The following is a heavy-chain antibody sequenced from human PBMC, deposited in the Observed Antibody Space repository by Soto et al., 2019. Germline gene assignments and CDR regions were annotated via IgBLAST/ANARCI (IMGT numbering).Heavy chain of an antibody. J-gene: IGHJ6*02. CDR1: GDSISSYY. V-gene: IGHV4-59*01. D-gene: IGHD1-7*01. CDR2: VSYSGST. Sequence: SETLSLTCTVSGDSISSYYWSWIRQPPGKGLEWIGYVSYSGSTNYNPSLRSRLTISLDTSKNQFSLKLSSVTAADTAVYYCAREGLITGTTYYYYGMDVWGQGTTVTVSS. CDR3: AREGLITGTTYYYYGMDV.